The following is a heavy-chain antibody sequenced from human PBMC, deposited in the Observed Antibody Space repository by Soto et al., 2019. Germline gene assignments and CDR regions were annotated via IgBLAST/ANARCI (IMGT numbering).Heavy chain of an antibody. CDR1: GFTFSSYT. D-gene: IGHD2-15*01. J-gene: IGHJ4*02. Sequence: EVQLVDSGGGLVQPGGSLRLSCAASGFTFSSYTMNWVRQAPGKGLEWISSISTGSGITYYADSVKGRFTISRDNAKNSLYLQMNSLRDEDTDVYYCARDRLYCFDYWGQGTLVTVSS. CDR3: ARDRLYCFDY. CDR2: ISTGSGIT. V-gene: IGHV3-48*02.